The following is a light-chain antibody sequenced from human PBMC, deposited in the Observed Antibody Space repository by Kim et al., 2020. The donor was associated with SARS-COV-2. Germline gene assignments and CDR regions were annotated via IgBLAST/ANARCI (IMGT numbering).Light chain of an antibody. CDR1: NIGSKS. V-gene: IGLV3-21*04. CDR3: QVWDSSSDHVV. J-gene: IGLJ2*01. CDR2: YDS. Sequence: APGKAASVTCGGNNIGSKSVHWYQRKPGQAPVLVIYYDSARPSGIPERFSGSNSGNTATLTISRVEAGDEADYYCQVWDSSSDHVVFGGGTQLTVL.